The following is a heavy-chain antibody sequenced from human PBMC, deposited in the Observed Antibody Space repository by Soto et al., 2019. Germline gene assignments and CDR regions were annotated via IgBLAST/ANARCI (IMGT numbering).Heavy chain of an antibody. V-gene: IGHV3-30*18. J-gene: IGHJ4*02. Sequence: QVQLVESGGGVVQPGRSLRLSCAASGFTFSSYGMQWVRQAPGKGLEWVAVISYDGSNKYYADSVKGRFTISRDNSKNTLYLQMNSLRAEDTAVYYCAKDLSSSCLDYWGQGTLVTVSS. CDR2: ISYDGSNK. CDR3: AKDLSSSCLDY. CDR1: GFTFSSYG. D-gene: IGHD6-13*01.